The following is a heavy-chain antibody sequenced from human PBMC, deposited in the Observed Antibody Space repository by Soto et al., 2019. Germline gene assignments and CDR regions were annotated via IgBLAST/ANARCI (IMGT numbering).Heavy chain of an antibody. Sequence: ASVKVSCKASGGTFSSYAISWVRQAPGQGLEWMGIINPSGGSTSYAQKFQGRVTMTRDTSTSTVYMELSSLRSEDTAVYYCARDMLLEDIVVVPAAIFGYWGQGTLVTVS. CDR3: ARDMLLEDIVVVPAAIFGY. CDR2: INPSGGST. J-gene: IGHJ4*02. V-gene: IGHV1-46*03. CDR1: GGTFSSYA. D-gene: IGHD2-2*01.